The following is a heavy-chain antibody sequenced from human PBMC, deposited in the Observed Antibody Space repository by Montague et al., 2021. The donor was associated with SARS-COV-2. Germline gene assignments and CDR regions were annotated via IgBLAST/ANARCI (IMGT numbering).Heavy chain of an antibody. J-gene: IGHJ5*02. D-gene: IGHD4-23*01. CDR3: ARDRGDIYGGNSAWFDP. CDR2: FYYSGGS. Sequence: SETLSLTCTVSGASISTGSDYWTWIRQRPGRGLEWIGNFYYSGGSTYNPSLKSRVTISADTSKNLFSLTLKSVTASDTAVYYCARDRGDIYGGNSAWFDPWFQGTLVTVSS. V-gene: IGHV4-61*03. CDR1: GASISTGSDY.